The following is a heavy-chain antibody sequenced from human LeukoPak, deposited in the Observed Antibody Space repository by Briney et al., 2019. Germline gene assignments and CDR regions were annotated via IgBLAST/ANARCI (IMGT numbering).Heavy chain of an antibody. J-gene: IGHJ4*02. D-gene: IGHD3-10*01. CDR3: ARLQGSGSPPFDY. V-gene: IGHV3-33*01. CDR2: IWYDGSNK. CDR1: GFTFSSYG. Sequence: GGSLRLSWAASGFTFSSYGMHWVGQAPGKGLEWGAVIWYDGSNKYYADSVKGRFTISRDNSKNTLYLQMNSLRAEDTAVYYCARLQGSGSPPFDYWGQGTLVTVSS.